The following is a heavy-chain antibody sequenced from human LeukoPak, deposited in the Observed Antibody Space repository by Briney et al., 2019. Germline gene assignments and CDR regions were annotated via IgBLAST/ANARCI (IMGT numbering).Heavy chain of an antibody. CDR2: IYYSGIT. CDR3: ARHVGYDFWTGYLEAYYYYYMDV. V-gene: IGHV4-39*01. J-gene: IGHJ6*03. Sequence: PSETLSLXCTVSGGSISSSSYYWGWIRQPPGKGLEWIGSIYYSGITYYNPSLKSRVTISVDTSKNQFSLKLSSVTAADTAVYYCARHVGYDFWTGYLEAYYYYYMDVWGKGTTVTVSS. CDR1: GGSISSSSYY. D-gene: IGHD3-3*01.